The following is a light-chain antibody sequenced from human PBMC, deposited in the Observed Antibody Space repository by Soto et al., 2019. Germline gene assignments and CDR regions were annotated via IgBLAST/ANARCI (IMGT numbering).Light chain of an antibody. CDR1: QTISSW. CDR3: QHDNSYSEA. V-gene: IGKV1-5*03. CDR2: KAS. J-gene: IGKJ1*01. Sequence: DIQMTQSPSTLSGSVGDRVTITCRASQTISSWLAWYQQNPGKAPKLLIYKASTLKSGVPSRFSGSGAGTEVTLTISSLQPDDFATYYCQHDNSYSEAFGQGTKVELK.